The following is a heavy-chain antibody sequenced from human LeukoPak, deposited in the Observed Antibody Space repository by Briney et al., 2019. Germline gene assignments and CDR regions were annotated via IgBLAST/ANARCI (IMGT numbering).Heavy chain of an antibody. J-gene: IGHJ5*02. D-gene: IGHD4-17*01. CDR2: ISSSSSYI. Sequence: AGGSLRLSCAASGFTFSSYWMHWVRQAPGKGLEWVSSISSSSSYIYYADSVKGRFTISRDNAKNSLYLQMNSLRAEDTAVYYCARDGGYGDYSWGQGTLVTVSS. V-gene: IGHV3-21*01. CDR3: ARDGGYGDYS. CDR1: GFTFSSYW.